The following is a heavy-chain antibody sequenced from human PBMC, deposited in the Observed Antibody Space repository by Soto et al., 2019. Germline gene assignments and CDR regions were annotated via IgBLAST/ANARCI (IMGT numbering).Heavy chain of an antibody. CDR3: ARRFYPYRSGWDGGMSDY. CDR1: GFSLSSSGVG. D-gene: IGHD6-19*01. V-gene: IGHV2-5*02. CDR2: IYWDDDK. J-gene: IGHJ4*02. Sequence: QITLRESGPTRVKPTQTLTLTCTFSGFSLSSSGVGVGWVRQPPGKALEWLGFIYWDDDKRYNPSLKIRLTITTHTSKNLVPPTMTNMDPVDTATQSCARRFYPYRSGWDGGMSDYWGQGFLVTASS.